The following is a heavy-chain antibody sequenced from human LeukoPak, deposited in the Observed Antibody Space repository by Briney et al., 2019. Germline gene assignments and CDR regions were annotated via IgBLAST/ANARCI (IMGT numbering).Heavy chain of an antibody. CDR2: IYYSGST. CDR3: ARNPRDDYGDLAFHH. CDR1: GGSISSYY. J-gene: IGHJ1*01. Sequence: SETLSLTCTVSGGSISSYYWSWIRQPPGKGLEWIGYIYYSGSTNYNPSLESRVTISVDTSKNQFSLKLSSVTAADTAVYYCARNPRDDYGDLAFHHWGQGTLVTVSS. D-gene: IGHD4-17*01. V-gene: IGHV4-59*01.